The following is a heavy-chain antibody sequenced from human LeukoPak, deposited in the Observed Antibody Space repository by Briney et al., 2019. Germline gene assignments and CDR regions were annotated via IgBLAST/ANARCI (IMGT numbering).Heavy chain of an antibody. V-gene: IGHV4-34*01. J-gene: IGHJ5*02. CDR3: ASLEPTGNFDP. Sequence: SETLSLTCAVYGGSFSGYYWSWIRQPPGKGLEWTGEINHSGSTNYNPSLKSRVTISVDTSKNQFSLKLSSVTAADTAVYYCASLEPTGNFDPWGQGTLVTVSS. CDR1: GGSFSGYY. CDR2: INHSGST. D-gene: IGHD1-1*01.